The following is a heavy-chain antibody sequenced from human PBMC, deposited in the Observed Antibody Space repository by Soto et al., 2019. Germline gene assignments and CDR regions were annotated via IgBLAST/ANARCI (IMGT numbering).Heavy chain of an antibody. D-gene: IGHD2-2*01. V-gene: IGHV5-10-1*01. Sequence: GESLKISCKGSGYSFTSYWISWVRQMPGKGLEWMGRIDPSDSYTNYSPSFQGHVTISADKSISTAYLQWSSLKASDTAMYYCARLSVVPAAKGPYYYSIDVWGPGPKGTVSS. CDR2: IDPSDSYT. CDR3: ARLSVVPAAKGPYYYSIDV. J-gene: IGHJ6*02. CDR1: GYSFTSYW.